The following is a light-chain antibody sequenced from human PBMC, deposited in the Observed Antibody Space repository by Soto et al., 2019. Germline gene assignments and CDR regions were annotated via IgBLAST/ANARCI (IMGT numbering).Light chain of an antibody. Sequence: QSALTQPASVSGSPGQSITISCTGTSSDVGDYNYVSWYQQHPGKAPKLMIYEVTNRPSGVSNRFSGSKSGNTASLTISGLQAEDEADYYCRSYTSSSTTYVFGTGTKVTVL. V-gene: IGLV2-14*01. J-gene: IGLJ1*01. CDR3: RSYTSSSTTYV. CDR1: SSDVGDYNY. CDR2: EVT.